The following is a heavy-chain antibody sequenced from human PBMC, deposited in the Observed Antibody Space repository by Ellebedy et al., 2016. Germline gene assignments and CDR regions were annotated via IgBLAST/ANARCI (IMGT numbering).Heavy chain of an antibody. J-gene: IGHJ6*02. Sequence: GESLKISCAASGFTFSSYAMNWVRQAPGKGLEWVSGIDGSGGSTYFADSVKGRFTISRDNSKNTLYLQMNSLRAEDTAVYYCAKDRGYGDYGYYGLDVWGQGTTVTVSS. CDR2: IDGSGGST. D-gene: IGHD4-17*01. CDR3: AKDRGYGDYGYYGLDV. CDR1: GFTFSSYA. V-gene: IGHV3-23*01.